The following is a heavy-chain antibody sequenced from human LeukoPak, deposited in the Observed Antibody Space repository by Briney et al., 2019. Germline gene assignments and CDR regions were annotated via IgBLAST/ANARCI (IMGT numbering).Heavy chain of an antibody. Sequence: ASVKVSCKASGYSFNDYSMHWVRQAPGQGLEWMGRINSNSGGTSYVQNFQGRVTMTRDTSINTAYMELSELTSDDTAVYYCARGGSGSGYLYYFDYWGQGTLVSVSS. CDR3: ARGGSGSGYLYYFDY. CDR1: GYSFNDYS. D-gene: IGHD3-10*01. J-gene: IGHJ4*02. V-gene: IGHV1-2*06. CDR2: INSNSGGT.